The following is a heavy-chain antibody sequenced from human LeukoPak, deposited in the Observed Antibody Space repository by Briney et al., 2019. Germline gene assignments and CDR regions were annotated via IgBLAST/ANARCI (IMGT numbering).Heavy chain of an antibody. CDR3: ALRAGYTSGSDY. J-gene: IGHJ4*02. CDR2: IHSDGSRA. Sequence: GGSLRLSCAASGFTFSSYWMLWFRQAPGKGLVWVSRIHSDGSRATYADPVKGRFTISRDNAKNTPYLQVNSLTDEDTAVYYCALRAGYTSGSDYWGQGTPVTVSS. V-gene: IGHV3-74*01. D-gene: IGHD6-19*01. CDR1: GFTFSSYW.